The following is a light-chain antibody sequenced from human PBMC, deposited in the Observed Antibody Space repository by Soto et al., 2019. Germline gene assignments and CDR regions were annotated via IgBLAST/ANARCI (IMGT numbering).Light chain of an antibody. CDR3: QKRSNWPWT. V-gene: IGKV3-11*01. CDR2: DAS. Sequence: EIVLTQSPATLSLSPGERATLSCRASQSVRSNLAWYQQKPGQAPRLLIYDASNMDTGMPGRFSGSGSGTDFTLTITNLVAEDFAVYYCQKRSNWPWTFVQGAKVEIK. J-gene: IGKJ1*01. CDR1: QSVRSN.